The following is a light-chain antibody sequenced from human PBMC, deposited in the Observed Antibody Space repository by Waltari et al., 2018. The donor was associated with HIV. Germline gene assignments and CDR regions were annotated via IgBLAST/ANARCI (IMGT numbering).Light chain of an antibody. Sequence: DIQLTQSPSFLSASVGDRVTITCRASRGITTYLAWHQQKPGKAPKLLIYGASTLQTGVPSRVSGSASGTEFTLTIDTLQPEDFATYYCQYLDSFPLFGGGTKVEVK. V-gene: IGKV1-9*01. CDR3: QYLDSFPL. J-gene: IGKJ4*01. CDR1: RGITTY. CDR2: GAS.